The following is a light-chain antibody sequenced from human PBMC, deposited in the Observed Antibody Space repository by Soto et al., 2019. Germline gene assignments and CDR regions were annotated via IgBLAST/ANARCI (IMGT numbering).Light chain of an antibody. Sequence: DIQLTQSPSFLSASVGDRVTITCRASQGISSYLAWYQQKPGKAPKLLIYAASTLQSGVPSRFSGSGSGTEFTLTISSLQPEDFATYDCQQLNSYPITFCQGTRLEIK. CDR1: QGISSY. V-gene: IGKV1-9*01. J-gene: IGKJ5*01. CDR3: QQLNSYPIT. CDR2: AAS.